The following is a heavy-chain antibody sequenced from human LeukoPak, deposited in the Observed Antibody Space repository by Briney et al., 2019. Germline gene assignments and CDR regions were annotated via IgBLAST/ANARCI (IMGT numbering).Heavy chain of an antibody. CDR2: ISSSSYI. CDR3: ARDPYVWGSYRNYYFDY. J-gene: IGHJ4*02. D-gene: IGHD3-16*02. V-gene: IGHV3-21*01. Sequence: GGSLRLSCAASGFTFSSYSMNWVRQAPGKGPEWVSSISSSSYIYYADSVKGRFTISRDNAKNSLYLQMNSLRAEDTAVYYCARDPYVWGSYRNYYFDYWGQGTLVTVSS. CDR1: GFTFSSYS.